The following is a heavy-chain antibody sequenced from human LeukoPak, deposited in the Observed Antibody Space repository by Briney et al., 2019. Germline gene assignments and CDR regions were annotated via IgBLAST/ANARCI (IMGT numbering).Heavy chain of an antibody. D-gene: IGHD1-26*01. V-gene: IGHV4-59*08. J-gene: IGHJ6*02. CDR1: GGSFSIYY. CDR3: ARTHSGSYYYGLEV. CDR2: INYSGTT. Sequence: SETLSLTCAVSGGSFSIYYWSWIRQTPGNGPEWIGYINYSGTTNYNPSLKNRVTISLDTSKSQFSLKLNAVTAADTAVYYCARTHSGSYYYGLEVWGQGTTVTVSS.